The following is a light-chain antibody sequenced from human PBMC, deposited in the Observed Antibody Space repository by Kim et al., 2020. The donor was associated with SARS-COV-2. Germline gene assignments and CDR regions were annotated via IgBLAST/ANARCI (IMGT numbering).Light chain of an antibody. V-gene: IGLV3-19*01. CDR1: SLRSYY. CDR2: GKN. CDR3: QSRDSSDKVV. J-gene: IGLJ2*01. Sequence: SSELTQDPAVSVALGQTVRITCQGDSLRSYYASWNQQKPGQAPVLVIYGKNNRPSGIPDRFSGSSSGNTASLTITGAQAEDEADYYCQSRDSSDKVVFGGGNKLTVL.